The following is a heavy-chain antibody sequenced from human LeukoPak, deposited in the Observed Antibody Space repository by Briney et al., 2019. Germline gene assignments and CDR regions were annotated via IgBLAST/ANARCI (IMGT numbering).Heavy chain of an antibody. CDR2: IYTSGST. D-gene: IGHD6-19*01. CDR3: ARDRIGSSGWYPVEDWYFDL. J-gene: IGHJ2*01. V-gene: IGHV4-4*07. Sequence: NTSETLSLTCTVSGGSISSYYWSWIRQPAGKGLEWIGRIYTSGSTNYNPSLKSRVTMSVDTSKNQFSLKLSSVTAADTAVYYCARDRIGSSGWYPVEDWYFDLWGRGTLVTVSS. CDR1: GGSISSYY.